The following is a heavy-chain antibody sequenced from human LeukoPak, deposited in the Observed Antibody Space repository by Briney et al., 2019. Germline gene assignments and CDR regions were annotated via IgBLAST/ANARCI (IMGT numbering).Heavy chain of an antibody. CDR1: GYTFTSYG. CDR2: ISAYNGNT. CDR3: ATGLKWFGELLGDY. J-gene: IGHJ4*02. V-gene: IGHV1-18*01. D-gene: IGHD3-10*01. Sequence: ASVKVSFKASGYTFTSYGISWVRQAPGQGLEWMGWISAYNGNTNYAQKLQGRVTMTTDTSTSTAYMELRSLRSDDTAVYYCATGLKWFGELLGDYWGQGTLVTVSS.